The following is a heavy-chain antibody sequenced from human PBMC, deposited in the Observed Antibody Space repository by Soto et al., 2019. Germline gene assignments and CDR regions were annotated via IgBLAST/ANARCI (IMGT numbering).Heavy chain of an antibody. D-gene: IGHD3-3*01. CDR3: ASSVKDSTGITIFGVVTYGMDV. V-gene: IGHV1-69*13. CDR1: VGTFSSYA. CDR2: IIPIFGTA. J-gene: IGHJ6*02. Sequence: GASVKVSCKASVGTFSSYAISWVRQAPGQGLERMGGIIPIFGTANYAQKFQGRVTITADESTSTAYMELSSLRSEDPAVYYCASSVKDSTGITIFGVVTYGMDVWGQGTTVTVS.